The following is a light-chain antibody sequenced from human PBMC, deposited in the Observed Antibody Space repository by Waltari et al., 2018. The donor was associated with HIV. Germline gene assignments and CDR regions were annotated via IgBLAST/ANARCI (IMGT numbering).Light chain of an antibody. J-gene: IGLJ2*01. CDR1: SSDFGGDNY. V-gene: IGLV2-14*03. CDR2: DVS. CDR3: SSYTSSSTLV. Sequence: QSALTQPASVSGSPGQSITISCTGTSSDFGGDNYVSWYQQHPGKAPKLMIYDVSNRPSGVSNRFSGSKSGNTASLTISGLQAEDEADYYCSSYTSSSTLVFGGGTKLTVL.